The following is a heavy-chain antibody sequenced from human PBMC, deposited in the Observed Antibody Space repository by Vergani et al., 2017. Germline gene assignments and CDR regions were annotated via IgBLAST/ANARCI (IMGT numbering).Heavy chain of an antibody. V-gene: IGHV4-34*01. Sequence: QVQLQQWGAGLLKPSETLSLTCAVYGGSFSGYYWSWIRQPPGKGLEWIGEINHSGSTNYNPSLKSRVTISVDTSKNQFSLKLSSVTAADTAVYYCARDGGHSGWDRNNWFDPWGQGTLVTVSS. CDR2: INHSGST. J-gene: IGHJ5*02. CDR3: ARDGGHSGWDRNNWFDP. CDR1: GGSFSGYY. D-gene: IGHD6-19*01.